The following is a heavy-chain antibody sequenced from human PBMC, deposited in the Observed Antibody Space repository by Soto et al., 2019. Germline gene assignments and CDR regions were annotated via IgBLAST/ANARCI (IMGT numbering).Heavy chain of an antibody. Sequence: QVQLVQSGAEVKKPGASVTVSCKASGYTFTSYYIYWVRQAPGQGLEWMGIINASGGSTSYAQKFQGRVTMPRDTSTSTVYMEVSGLRSEDTAVYYCARDQEPSTLYYDYDYMDVWGKGTKVTASS. CDR1: GYTFTSYY. J-gene: IGHJ6*03. CDR3: ARDQEPSTLYYDYDYMDV. CDR2: INASGGST. V-gene: IGHV1-46*03.